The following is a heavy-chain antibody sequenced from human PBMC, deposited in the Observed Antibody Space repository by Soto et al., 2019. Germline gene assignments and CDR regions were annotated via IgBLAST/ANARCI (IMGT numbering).Heavy chain of an antibody. CDR1: DYTFSTYS. Sequence: PGGSLRLSCAASDYTFSTYSMNWVRQAPGKGLEWVAYISYNSESTSYAESVKGRFTISRDDAKKSLFLQMNSLRDEDSAVYYCARLYYDYVWGQGTTVTVSS. J-gene: IGHJ6*02. D-gene: IGHD3-3*01. CDR2: ISYNSEST. CDR3: ARLYYDYV. V-gene: IGHV3-48*02.